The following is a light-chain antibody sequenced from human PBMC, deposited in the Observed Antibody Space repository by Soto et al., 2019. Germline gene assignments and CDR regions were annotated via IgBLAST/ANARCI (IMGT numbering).Light chain of an antibody. Sequence: QSALTQPASVSGSPGQSITVSCTGTSSDVGGYDYVSWYQQHPGNAPKLLISDVTNRPSGVSNRFSGSKSGNTASLTISGLQTEDEADYYCTSYTSISTYVFVTGT. CDR3: TSYTSISTYV. CDR1: SSDVGGYDY. CDR2: DVT. V-gene: IGLV2-14*01. J-gene: IGLJ1*01.